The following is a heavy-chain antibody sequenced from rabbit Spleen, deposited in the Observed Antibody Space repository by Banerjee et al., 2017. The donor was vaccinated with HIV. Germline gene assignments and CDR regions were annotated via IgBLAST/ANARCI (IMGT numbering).Heavy chain of an antibody. J-gene: IGHJ4*01. D-gene: IGHD4-2*01. Sequence: QQQLEESGGGLVKPGGTLTLTCKASGIDFSSYNFICWVRQAPGKGLEWIACIDIGSRDFTYYASWAKGRFTISKTSSTTVTLQMTSLTAADTATYFCARDAGTGDYIDVYFNLWGPGTLVTVS. V-gene: IGHV1S45*01. CDR3: ARDAGTGDYIDVYFNL. CDR2: IDIGSRDFT. CDR1: GIDFSSYNF.